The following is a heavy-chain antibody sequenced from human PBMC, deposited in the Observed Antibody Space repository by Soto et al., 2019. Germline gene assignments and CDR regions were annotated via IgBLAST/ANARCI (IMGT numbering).Heavy chain of an antibody. CDR1: GFTFVGYG. J-gene: IGHJ4*02. CDR3: ARDRNGWETRATYYDY. D-gene: IGHD1-26*01. CDR2: IRSKAYSRTA. Sequence: PGGSLRLSCSTSGFTFVGYGVSWFRQAPGKGLEWIGFIRSKAYSRTAEYAASVRGRFIISRDDSEGIAYLQMNSLQNEDTGVYYCARDRNGWETRATYYDYWGPGTQVTVSS. V-gene: IGHV3-49*03.